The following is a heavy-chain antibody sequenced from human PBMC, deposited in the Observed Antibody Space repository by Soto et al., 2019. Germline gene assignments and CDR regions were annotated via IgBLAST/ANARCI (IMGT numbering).Heavy chain of an antibody. D-gene: IGHD6-19*01. CDR2: ISYDGSNK. CDR3: AKLYSSGWYGDAFDL. Sequence: GGSLRLSCAASGFTFSSYGMHWVRQAPGKGLEWVAVISYDGSNKYYADSVKGRFTTSRDNSKNTLYLQMNSLRAEDTAVYYCAKLYSSGWYGDAFDLWGQGTMVT. J-gene: IGHJ3*01. CDR1: GFTFSSYG. V-gene: IGHV3-30*18.